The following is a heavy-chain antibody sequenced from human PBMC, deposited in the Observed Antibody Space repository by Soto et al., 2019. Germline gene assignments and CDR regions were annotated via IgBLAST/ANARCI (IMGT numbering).Heavy chain of an antibody. D-gene: IGHD4-17*01. V-gene: IGHV4-59*08. CDR2: IYYSGST. Sequence: SETLSLTCTVSGGSISSYYWSWIRQPPGKGLEWIGYIYYSGSTNYNPSLKSRVTISVDTSKDQFSLKLSSVTAADTAVYYCARHKSSVTTYLFDYWGQGTLVTVSS. CDR3: ARHKSSVTTYLFDY. CDR1: GGSISSYY. J-gene: IGHJ4*02.